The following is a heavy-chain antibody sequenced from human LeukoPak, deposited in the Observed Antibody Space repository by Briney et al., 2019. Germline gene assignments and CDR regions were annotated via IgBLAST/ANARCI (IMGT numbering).Heavy chain of an antibody. CDR2: IYTSGST. D-gene: IGHD3-10*01. V-gene: IGHV4-4*07. Sequence: SETLSLTCTVSGGSISSYCWTWIRQPAGKGLEWIGRIYTSGSTNYNPSLKSRVTMSVDTSKNQFSLKLTSVTAADTAVYYCAKERFGELRVYYFDYWGQGTLVTVSS. CDR3: AKERFGELRVYYFDY. CDR1: GGSISSYC. J-gene: IGHJ4*02.